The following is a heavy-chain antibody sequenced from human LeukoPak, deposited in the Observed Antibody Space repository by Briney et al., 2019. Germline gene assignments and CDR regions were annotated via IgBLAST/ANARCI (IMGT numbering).Heavy chain of an antibody. Sequence: GGSLRLSCAASGFXFSRYEFNWVRQAPGKGLEWVSYISSSGSIIYYADSVKGRFTISRDNAKNSLYLQMNSLRAEDTAVYYCARDLGMTDGDYVSYFDYWGQGTLVTVSS. J-gene: IGHJ4*02. CDR3: ARDLGMTDGDYVSYFDY. CDR2: ISSSGSII. D-gene: IGHD4-17*01. CDR1: GFXFSRYE. V-gene: IGHV3-48*03.